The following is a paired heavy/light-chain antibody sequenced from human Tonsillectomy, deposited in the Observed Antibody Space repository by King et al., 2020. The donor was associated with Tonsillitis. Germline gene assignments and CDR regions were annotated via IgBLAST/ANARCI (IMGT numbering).Heavy chain of an antibody. Sequence: QVQLVESGGGVVQPGRSLRLSCAASGFTFSSYGMHWVRQSPGRGLEWVAFISYDGPIKYYADSVKGRFTISRDNSKNTLYLQMNRLRAEDTAVYFCAKDQDTYGYGGYYGMDVWGQGTTVTVSS. CDR2: ISYDGPIK. J-gene: IGHJ6*02. V-gene: IGHV3-30*18. D-gene: IGHD5-18*01. CDR3: AKDQDTYGYGGYYGMDV. CDR1: GFTFSSYG.
Light chain of an antibody. CDR2: LGS. J-gene: IGKJ4*01. CDR1: QSLLHSNGYTY. CDR3: MQGVQTPLT. Sequence: DIVMTQSPLSLPVTPGEPASISCRSSQSLLHSNGYTYLDWYLQKPGQSPQLLIYLGSNRASGVPARFSGSGSGTDFTLKISRVEAEDVGVYYCMQGVQTPLTFGGGTKVEIK. V-gene: IGKV2-28*01.